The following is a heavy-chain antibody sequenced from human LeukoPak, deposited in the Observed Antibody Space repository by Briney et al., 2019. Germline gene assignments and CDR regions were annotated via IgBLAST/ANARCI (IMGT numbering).Heavy chain of an antibody. D-gene: IGHD1-14*01. CDR1: GYTFSNYV. Sequence: ASVKVSCKASGYTFSNYVLTWVRQAPGQGLEWMRWISVYNDNAIYAQKFEGRVTMTTDTSTSTGYMELRSLRFDDTAVYYCARSGPRDWALDYWGRGTLVSVSS. CDR3: ARSGPRDWALDY. V-gene: IGHV1-18*01. J-gene: IGHJ4*02. CDR2: ISVYNDNA.